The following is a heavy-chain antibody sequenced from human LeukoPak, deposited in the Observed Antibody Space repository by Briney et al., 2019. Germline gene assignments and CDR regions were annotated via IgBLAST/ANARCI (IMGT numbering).Heavy chain of an antibody. CDR2: INHSGST. CDR3: ARGQSTGTTVVTNAFDI. V-gene: IGHV4-34*01. J-gene: IGHJ3*02. Sequence: PSETLSLTCAVYGGSFSGYYWSWIRQPPGKGLEWIGEINHSGSTNYNPSLKSRVTISVDTSKNQFSLKLSSVTAADTAVYYCARGQSTGTTVVTNAFDIWGQGTMVTVSS. D-gene: IGHD4-23*01. CDR1: GGSFSGYY.